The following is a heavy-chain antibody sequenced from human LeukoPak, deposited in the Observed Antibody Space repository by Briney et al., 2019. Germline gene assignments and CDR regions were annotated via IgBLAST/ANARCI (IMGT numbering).Heavy chain of an antibody. J-gene: IGHJ6*02. Sequence: SETLSLTCTVSGGSISSYYWSWIRQPPGKGLEWIGYTYYSGSTNYNPSLKSRVTISVDTSKNQFSLKLSSVTAADTAVYYCARHEEASVWFGEFYGMDVWGQGTTVTVSS. V-gene: IGHV4-59*08. CDR3: ARHEEASVWFGEFYGMDV. CDR1: GGSISSYY. CDR2: TYYSGST. D-gene: IGHD3-10*01.